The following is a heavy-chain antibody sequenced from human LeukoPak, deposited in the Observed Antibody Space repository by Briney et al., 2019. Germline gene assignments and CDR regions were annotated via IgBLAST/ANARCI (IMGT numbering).Heavy chain of an antibody. CDR3: ARAPTVVTPYYFDY. CDR1: GGSISSYY. Sequence: SETLSLTCTVSGGSISSYYWSWIRQPPGKGLEWIGYIYYSGSTNYNPSLKSRVTISVDTSKNQFSLKLSSVTAADTAVYYCARAPTVVTPYYFDYWGQGTLVNVSS. J-gene: IGHJ4*02. CDR2: IYYSGST. V-gene: IGHV4-59*01. D-gene: IGHD4-23*01.